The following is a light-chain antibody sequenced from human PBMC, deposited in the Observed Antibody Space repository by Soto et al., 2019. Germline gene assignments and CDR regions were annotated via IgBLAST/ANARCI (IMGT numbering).Light chain of an antibody. CDR1: HDIDNY. CDR3: QQPNNPPHS. Sequence: DIQMTQSPSSLSASVGDRVTITCQASHDIDNYLNWYQQKPGKAPMLLIYDSSTLQTGVPSRFSGSGSGTHFTFSLSSLHPEHMATYYVQQPNNPPHSSGGGTKLET. V-gene: IGKV1-33*01. CDR2: DSS. J-gene: IGKJ4*01.